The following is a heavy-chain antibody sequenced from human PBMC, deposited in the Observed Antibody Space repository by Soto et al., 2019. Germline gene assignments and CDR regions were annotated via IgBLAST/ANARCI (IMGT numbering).Heavy chain of an antibody. J-gene: IGHJ3*01. V-gene: IGHV3-33*01. D-gene: IGHD6-6*01. CDR3: STYSSSSQPTT. CDR1: GFTFSNHG. CDR2: IWFDGSNK. Sequence: PGGSLRLSCAASGFTFSNHGMHWVRQAPGKGLEWVAVIWFDGSNKYYADSVKGRFTISRDNSKNTLYLQINSLRAEDTAVYYCSTYSSSSQPTTWGQGTMVTVSS.